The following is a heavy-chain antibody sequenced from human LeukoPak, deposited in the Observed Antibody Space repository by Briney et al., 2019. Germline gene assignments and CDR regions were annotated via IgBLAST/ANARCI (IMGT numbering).Heavy chain of an antibody. CDR2: IYSSGST. Sequence: GSLRLSCAASGFTFSSYSMNWIRQPPGKGLEWIGSIYSSGSTYYNPSLKSRVTISLDTSRNQFSLKLNSVTAADTAVYYCAKSNGYGLVDIWGQGTMVTVSS. CDR1: GFTFSSYS. D-gene: IGHD3-10*01. CDR3: AKSNGYGLVDI. V-gene: IGHV4-39*07. J-gene: IGHJ3*02.